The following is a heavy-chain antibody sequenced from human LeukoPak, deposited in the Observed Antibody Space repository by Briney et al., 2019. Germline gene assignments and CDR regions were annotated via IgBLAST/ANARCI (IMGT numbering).Heavy chain of an antibody. CDR1: GGTFSSYT. CDR3: ARAPGYSYGPFDY. Sequence: SVKVSCKASGGTFSSYTSSWVRQAPGQGLEWMGRIIPILGIANYAQKFQGRVTITADKSTSTAYMELSSLRSEDTAVYYCARAPGYSYGPFDYWGQGTLVTVSS. D-gene: IGHD5-18*01. J-gene: IGHJ4*02. V-gene: IGHV1-69*02. CDR2: IIPILGIA.